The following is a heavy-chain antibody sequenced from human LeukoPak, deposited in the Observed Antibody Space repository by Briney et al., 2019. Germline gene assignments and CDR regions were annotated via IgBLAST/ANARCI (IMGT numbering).Heavy chain of an antibody. Sequence: SETLSLTCTVSGGSIGSYYWSWIRQPPGKGLEWIGYIYYSGNTTYNPSLKSRVTMSVDTSKNQFSLKLSSVTAADTAVYYCARGGPLVAHRDYWGQGTLVTVSS. CDR1: GGSIGSYY. D-gene: IGHD6-6*01. V-gene: IGHV4-59*01. J-gene: IGHJ4*02. CDR3: ARGGPLVAHRDY. CDR2: IYYSGNT.